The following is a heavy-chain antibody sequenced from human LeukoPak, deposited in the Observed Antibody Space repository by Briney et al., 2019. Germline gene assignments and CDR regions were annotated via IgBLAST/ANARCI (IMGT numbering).Heavy chain of an antibody. D-gene: IGHD5-18*01. Sequence: PGGSLRLSCAASGFTVSSNYMSWVRQAPGKGLEWVSVIYSGGSTYYADSVKGRFTISRDNSKNTLYLQMNSLRAEDTAVYYCARLEVVDTAMFDYWGQGTLVTVSS. CDR1: GFTVSSNY. J-gene: IGHJ4*02. CDR3: ARLEVVDTAMFDY. CDR2: IYSGGST. V-gene: IGHV3-66*04.